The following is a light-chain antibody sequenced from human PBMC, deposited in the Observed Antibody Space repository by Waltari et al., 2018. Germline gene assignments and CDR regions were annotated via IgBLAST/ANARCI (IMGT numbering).Light chain of an antibody. CDR1: STDIGVYNY. CDR3: CSYAGSYTGV. V-gene: IGLV2-11*01. CDR2: AVT. Sequence: QSALTQPRSVSGSPGQSVTISCTGTSTDIGVYNYVSWHHQHPGNAPKLMIYAVTKRPSAVPARFSGSKSGNTASLTISGLQAEDEADYYCCSYAGSYTGVFGTGTKVTV. J-gene: IGLJ1*01.